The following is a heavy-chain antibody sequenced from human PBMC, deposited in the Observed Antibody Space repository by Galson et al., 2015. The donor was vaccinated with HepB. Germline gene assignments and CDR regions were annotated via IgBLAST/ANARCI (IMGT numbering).Heavy chain of an antibody. CDR1: GFTFSSYG. Sequence: SLRLSCAASGFTFSSYGMHWVRQAPGKGLEWVAFIRYDGSNKYYADSVKGRFTISRDNSKNTLYLQMNSLRAEDTAVYYCANSYSSGWYWGLYFQHWGQGTLVIVSS. D-gene: IGHD6-19*01. CDR2: IRYDGSNK. V-gene: IGHV3-30*02. CDR3: ANSYSSGWYWGLYFQH. J-gene: IGHJ1*01.